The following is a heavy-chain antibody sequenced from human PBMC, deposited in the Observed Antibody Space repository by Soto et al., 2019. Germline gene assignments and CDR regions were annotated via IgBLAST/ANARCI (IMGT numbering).Heavy chain of an antibody. J-gene: IGHJ6*02. D-gene: IGHD3-10*01. CDR2: ILNDGSNR. CDR1: GFTFSNYG. CDR3: ARDDEYSGNGMDV. V-gene: IGHV3-33*01. Sequence: QVQLVESGGGVVQPGRSLRLSCAASGFTFSNYGMHWVRQAPGKGLEWVAVILNDGSNREHAHSVKDRFTISRDNSKSMLYLQRNSLRAEDRAVYYCARDDEYSGNGMDVWGQGTTVIVS.